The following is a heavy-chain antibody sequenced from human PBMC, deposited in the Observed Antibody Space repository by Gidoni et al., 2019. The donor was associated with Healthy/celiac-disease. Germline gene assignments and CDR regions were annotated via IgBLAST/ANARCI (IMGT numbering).Heavy chain of an antibody. V-gene: IGHV4-61*02. CDR3: ARGGYYYDSSGYIFDY. CDR1: GGSISSGSSY. CDR2: IYTSGST. J-gene: IGHJ4*02. Sequence: QFQLQESGPGLVKLSQTLSLTCTVPGGSISSGSSYWSCIRQPAGKGLEWIGRIYTSGSTNYNPSLKSRVTISVDTSKNQFSLKLSSVTAADTAVYYCARGGYYYDSSGYIFDYWGQGTLVTVSS. D-gene: IGHD3-22*01.